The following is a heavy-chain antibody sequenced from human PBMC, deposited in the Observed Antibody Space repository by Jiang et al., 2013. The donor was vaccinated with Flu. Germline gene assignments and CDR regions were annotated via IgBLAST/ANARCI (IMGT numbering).Heavy chain of an antibody. V-gene: IGHV3-23*01. D-gene: IGHD5-12*01. CDR2: ISGSGGST. CDR3: AKKTRVDGGYHFDY. Sequence: RLSCAASGFTFSSYAMSWVRQAPGKGLEWVSAISGSGGSTYYADSVKGRFTISRDNSKNTLYLQMNSLRAEDTAVYYCAKKTRVDGGYHFDYWGQGTLVTVSS. J-gene: IGHJ4*02. CDR1: GFTFSSYA.